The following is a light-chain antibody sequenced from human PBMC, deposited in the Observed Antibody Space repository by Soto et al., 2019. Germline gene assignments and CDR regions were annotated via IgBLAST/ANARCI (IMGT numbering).Light chain of an antibody. Sequence: DIQMTQSPPTLSASVGDRVTIPCRASQTINNRLAWYQQKPGRAPKLLIYDVSSLESGVPSRFSGSGSGTEFTLTISSLQSEDFATYYCQQYKSFWTFGQGTKVDIK. J-gene: IGKJ1*01. CDR2: DVS. V-gene: IGKV1-5*01. CDR3: QQYKSFWT. CDR1: QTINNR.